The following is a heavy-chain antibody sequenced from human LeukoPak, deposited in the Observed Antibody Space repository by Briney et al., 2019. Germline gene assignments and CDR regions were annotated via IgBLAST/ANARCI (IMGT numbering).Heavy chain of an antibody. V-gene: IGHV1-2*02. CDR3: ARGRRILVGDTNAGDFFDY. CDR1: GYTFTDYY. Sequence: GASVKVSCKDSGYTFTDYYIHWVRQAPGQGLEWMGWVNPNSGDTYYAQKFQGRVTMTRDTSIGTAYIELSRLRSDDTAVYYCARGRRILVGDTNAGDFFDYWGQGTLVTVSS. CDR2: VNPNSGDT. D-gene: IGHD1-26*01. J-gene: IGHJ4*02.